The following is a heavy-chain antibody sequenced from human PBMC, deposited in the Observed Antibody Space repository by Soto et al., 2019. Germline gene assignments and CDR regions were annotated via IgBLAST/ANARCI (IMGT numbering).Heavy chain of an antibody. J-gene: IGHJ6*02. CDR1: GGTFSSYA. CDR3: ASRSGGESSWYETRNYYYYYGMDV. D-gene: IGHD6-13*01. V-gene: IGHV1-69*13. Sequence: GASVKVSCKASGGTFSSYAISWVRQAPGQGLEWMGGIIPIFGTANYAQKFQGRVTITADESTSTAYMGLSSLRSEDTAVYYCASRSGGESSWYETRNYYYYYGMDVWGQGTTVTVSS. CDR2: IIPIFGTA.